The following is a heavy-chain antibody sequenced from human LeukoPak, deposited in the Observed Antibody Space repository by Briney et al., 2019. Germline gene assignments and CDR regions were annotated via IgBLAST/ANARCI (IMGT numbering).Heavy chain of an antibody. CDR2: ISGSGGST. CDR3: LYGSEDHYFDY. CDR1: GFTFSSYA. D-gene: IGHD3-10*01. J-gene: IGHJ4*02. Sequence: GGSLRLSCAASGFTFSSYAMSWVRQAPGKGLEWVSAISGSGGSTYYADSVRGRFTISRDNSQNTLYLQMNSLRAEDTAVYYCLYGSEDHYFDYWGQGTLVTVSS. V-gene: IGHV3-23*01.